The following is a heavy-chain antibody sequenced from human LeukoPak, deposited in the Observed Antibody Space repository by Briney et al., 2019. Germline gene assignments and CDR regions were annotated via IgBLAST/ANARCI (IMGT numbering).Heavy chain of an antibody. CDR3: ARISFGELYYYYYGMDV. J-gene: IGHJ6*02. Sequence: ASVEVSCKASGGTFSSYAISWVRQAPGQGLEWMGGIIPIFGTANYAQKFQGRVTITTDESTSTAYMELSSLRSEDTAVYYCARISFGELYYYYYGMDVWGQGTTVTVSS. CDR1: GGTFSSYA. V-gene: IGHV1-69*05. CDR2: IIPIFGTA. D-gene: IGHD3-10*01.